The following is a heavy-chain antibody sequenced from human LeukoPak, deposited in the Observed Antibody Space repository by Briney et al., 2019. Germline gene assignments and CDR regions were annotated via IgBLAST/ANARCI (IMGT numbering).Heavy chain of an antibody. CDR1: GGSISSYY. V-gene: IGHV4-59*08. CDR3: ARHLTMVRGAINWFDP. D-gene: IGHD3-10*01. Sequence: SETLSLTCTVSGGSISSYYWSWIRQPPGKGLEWTGYIYYSGSTNYNPSLKSRVTISVDTSKNQFSLKLSSVTAADTAVYYCARHLTMVRGAINWFDPWGQGTLVTVSS. J-gene: IGHJ5*02. CDR2: IYYSGST.